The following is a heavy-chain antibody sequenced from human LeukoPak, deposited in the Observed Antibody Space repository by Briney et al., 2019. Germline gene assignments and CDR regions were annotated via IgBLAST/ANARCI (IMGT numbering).Heavy chain of an antibody. J-gene: IGHJ4*02. CDR2: IWYDGSNK. Sequence: GGSLRLSCAASEFTFSSYGMHWVRQAPGKGLEWVAVIWYDGSNKYYADSVKGRFTISRDNSKNTLYLQTNSLRAEDTAVYYCARPNCSGGSCYSSEFDYWGQGTLVTVSS. CDR3: ARPNCSGGSCYSSEFDY. V-gene: IGHV3-33*01. CDR1: EFTFSSYG. D-gene: IGHD2-15*01.